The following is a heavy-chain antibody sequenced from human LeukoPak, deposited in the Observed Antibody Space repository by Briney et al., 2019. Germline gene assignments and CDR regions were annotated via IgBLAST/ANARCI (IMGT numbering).Heavy chain of an antibody. Sequence: GGSLRLSCAASGFTFSSYAMSWVRQAPGKGLEWVSAISGSGGSTCYADSVKGRFTISRDNSKNTLYLQMNSLRAEDTAVYYCAKARGYYYYYMDVWGKGTTVTVSS. J-gene: IGHJ6*03. CDR3: AKARGYYYYYMDV. D-gene: IGHD5-12*01. CDR2: ISGSGGST. V-gene: IGHV3-23*01. CDR1: GFTFSSYA.